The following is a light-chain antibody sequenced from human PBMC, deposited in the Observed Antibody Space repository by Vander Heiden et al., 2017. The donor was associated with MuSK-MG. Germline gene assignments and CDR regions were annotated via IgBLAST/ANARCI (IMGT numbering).Light chain of an antibody. J-gene: IGLJ2*01. V-gene: IGLV3-25*03. Sequence: SYELPQPPSVSVSPGQTAKITCSGDALPKQFSYWYQKKPGQAPVVMIYKDTQRPSGIPERFSGSISGTTVTLTISGVQAEDEADYYCQSADSSGSYVIFGGGTRLTVL. CDR2: KDT. CDR1: ALPKQF. CDR3: QSADSSGSYVI.